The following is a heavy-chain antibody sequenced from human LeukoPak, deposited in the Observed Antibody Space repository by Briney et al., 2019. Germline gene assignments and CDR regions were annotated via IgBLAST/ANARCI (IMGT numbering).Heavy chain of an antibody. D-gene: IGHD2-2*01. CDR2: ISAYNGNT. Sequence: ASVKVSCKASGYTFTGYYMHWVRQAPGQGLEWMGWISAYNGNTNYAQKLQGRVTMTTDTSTSTAYMELRSLRSDDTAVYYCARDPIPAGRRYQLLTEYFQHWGQGTLVTVSS. J-gene: IGHJ1*01. CDR3: ARDPIPAGRRYQLLTEYFQH. CDR1: GYTFTGYY. V-gene: IGHV1-18*04.